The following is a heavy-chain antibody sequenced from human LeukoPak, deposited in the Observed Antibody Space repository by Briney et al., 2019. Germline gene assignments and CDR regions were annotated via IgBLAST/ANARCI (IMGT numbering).Heavy chain of an antibody. CDR1: GGSITSYY. D-gene: IGHD6-6*01. V-gene: IGHV4-59*01. CDR3: ARSSSITARQYYYMDV. Sequence: SETLSLTCTVSGGSITSYYWSWIRQPPGKGLEWIGYIHYSGSTNYNPSVKRRVTISVDTPKKQLSLKLSSVTVADTAVYYCARSSSITARQYYYMDVWGEGTTVTVSS. CDR2: IHYSGST. J-gene: IGHJ6*03.